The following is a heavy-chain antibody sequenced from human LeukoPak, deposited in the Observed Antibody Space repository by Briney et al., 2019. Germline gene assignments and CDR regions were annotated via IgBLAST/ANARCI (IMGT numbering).Heavy chain of an antibody. J-gene: IGHJ5*02. CDR1: GYTLNSYG. V-gene: IGHV1-18*01. CDR3: ARSSWFGGRSEWRWFDP. Sequence: GASVTVSCKASGYTLNSYGMSWVRQAPRQRLEWLGWISVDTCNTNYAQNLQGRVTMTTDTSTSTACMGLRSRRSDDTALYYCARSSWFGGRSEWRWFDPWGQGTLVTVSS. D-gene: IGHD3-10*01. CDR2: ISVDTCNT.